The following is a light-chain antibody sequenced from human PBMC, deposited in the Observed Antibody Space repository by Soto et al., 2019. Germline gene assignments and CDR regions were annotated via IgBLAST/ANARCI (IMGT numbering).Light chain of an antibody. CDR1: SSDVGGYNY. CDR3: SSYTSSSTLG. CDR2: DVS. V-gene: IGLV2-14*01. J-gene: IGLJ2*01. Sequence: QSALTQPASVSGSPGQSITISCTGTSSDVGGYNYVSWYQQHPGKAPKLMIYDVSNRPSGVSNRFSGSKSGNTASLTISGLQAEDEADYYCSSYTSSSTLGFGGVTQLTVL.